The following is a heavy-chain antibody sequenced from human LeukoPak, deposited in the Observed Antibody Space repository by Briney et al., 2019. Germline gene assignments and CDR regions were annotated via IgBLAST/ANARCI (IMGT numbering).Heavy chain of an antibody. CDR2: VRGSGITT. CDR1: GFTFRNYA. CDR3: AKDRGPVVVVITTV. Sequence: GGSLRLSCAASGFTFRNYAMSWVRQAPGKGLEWVATVRGSGITTFYADSVKGRFTISRDNSKNTLYLQMNSLRAEDTAVYYCAKDRGPVVVVITTVWGQGTLVTVSS. J-gene: IGHJ4*02. D-gene: IGHD3-22*01. V-gene: IGHV3-23*01.